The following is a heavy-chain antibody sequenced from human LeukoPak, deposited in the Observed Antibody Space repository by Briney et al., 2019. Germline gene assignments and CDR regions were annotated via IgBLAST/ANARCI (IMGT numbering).Heavy chain of an antibody. J-gene: IGHJ4*02. Sequence: GGSLRLSCAASGFTFSSYSMNWVRQAPGKGLEWVSAISGSGGSTYYADSVKGRFTISRDNSKNTLYLQMNSLRAEDTAVYYCARDYYDSSGYYYFDYGGQGTLVTVSS. D-gene: IGHD3-22*01. CDR1: GFTFSSYS. CDR3: ARDYYDSSGYYYFDY. CDR2: ISGSGGST. V-gene: IGHV3-23*01.